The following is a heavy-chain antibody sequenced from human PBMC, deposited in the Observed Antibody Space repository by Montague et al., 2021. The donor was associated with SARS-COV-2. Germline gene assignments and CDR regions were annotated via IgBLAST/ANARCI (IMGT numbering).Heavy chain of an antibody. CDR3: AILGRQQLVRLAGMDV. Sequence: SETLSLTCTVSGGSISSSSYYWGWIRQPPGKGLEWIGSIYYSGSTYYNPSLKSRVTISVDTSKNQFSRKLSSVTAADTAVYYCAILGRQQLVRLAGMDVWGQGTTVTVSS. CDR1: GGSISSSSYY. CDR2: IYYSGST. V-gene: IGHV4-39*07. D-gene: IGHD6-13*01. J-gene: IGHJ6*02.